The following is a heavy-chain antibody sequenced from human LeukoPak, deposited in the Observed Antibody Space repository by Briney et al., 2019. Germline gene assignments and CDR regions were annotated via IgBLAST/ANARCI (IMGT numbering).Heavy chain of an antibody. CDR1: GFHFSTYG. V-gene: IGHV3-33*01. Sequence: GGSLRLSCAASGFHFSTYGMHWVRQAPGKGLEWVGVIWYDGSNKTYAESVKGRFTISRDNSKNTLYLQMNSLRAEDTAVYYCARDRSWGSQCYFDYWGQGALVTVSS. J-gene: IGHJ4*02. CDR3: ARDRSWGSQCYFDY. CDR2: IWYDGSNK. D-gene: IGHD7-27*01.